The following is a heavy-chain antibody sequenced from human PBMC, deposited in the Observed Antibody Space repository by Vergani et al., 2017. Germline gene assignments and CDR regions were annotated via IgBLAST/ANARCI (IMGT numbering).Heavy chain of an antibody. D-gene: IGHD2-21*01. CDR1: GFTFSSYA. V-gene: IGHV3-23*04. CDR3: AKARDPNCKGGNCYSYYYGLDL. CDR2: ISGSGGNT. Sequence: VQLVESGGNLIQPGGSLRLSCGASGFTFSSYAMTWVRLAPGKGLQWVSAISGSGGNTFYTDSVKGRFTISRDNSKDTLYLQMNSLGVEDTAIYYCAKARDPNCKGGNCYSYYYGLDLWGQGTTVTVSS. J-gene: IGHJ6*02.